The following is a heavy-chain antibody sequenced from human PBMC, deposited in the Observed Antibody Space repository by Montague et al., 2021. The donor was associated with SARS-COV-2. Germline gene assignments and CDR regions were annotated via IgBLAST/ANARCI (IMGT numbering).Heavy chain of an antibody. V-gene: IGHV3-43*02. CDR1: GFTFDDYA. D-gene: IGHD3-22*01. J-gene: IGHJ6*02. Sequence: SLRLSCAASGFTFDDYAMHWVRQAPGKGLEWVSLISGDGGSTYYADSAKGRFTISRDNSKNSLYLQMNSLRTEDTALYYCAKDIGPYDFEDGMDVWGQGTTVTVSS. CDR3: AKDIGPYDFEDGMDV. CDR2: ISGDGGST.